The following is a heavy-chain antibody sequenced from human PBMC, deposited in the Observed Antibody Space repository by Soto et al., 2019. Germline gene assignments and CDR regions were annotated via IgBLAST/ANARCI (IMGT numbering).Heavy chain of an antibody. CDR2: IIPIFGTA. Sequence: QVQLVQSGAEVKKPGSSVKVSCKASGGTFSSYAISWVRQAPGQGLEWMGGIIPIFGTANYAQKFQGRVTITADESTSTAYMERSSLRSEDTAVYYCARVGDDDYVWGARPYGMDVWGQGTTVTVSS. CDR1: GGTFSSYA. J-gene: IGHJ6*02. CDR3: ARVGDDDYVWGARPYGMDV. D-gene: IGHD3-16*01. V-gene: IGHV1-69*12.